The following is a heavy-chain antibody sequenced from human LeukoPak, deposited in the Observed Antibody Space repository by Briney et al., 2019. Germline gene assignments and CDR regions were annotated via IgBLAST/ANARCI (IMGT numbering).Heavy chain of an antibody. CDR2: VNHSGST. CDR3: ARGAYYYGSGLPFDP. CDR1: GGSFSGYY. Sequence: SETLSLTCAVYGGSFSGYYWTWIRQPPGKGLEWIGEVNHSGSTNYNPSLQSRVTISVDTSKNQFSLKLRSVTAADTAVYYCARGAYYYGSGLPFDPWGQGTLVTVSS. D-gene: IGHD3-10*01. J-gene: IGHJ5*02. V-gene: IGHV4-34*01.